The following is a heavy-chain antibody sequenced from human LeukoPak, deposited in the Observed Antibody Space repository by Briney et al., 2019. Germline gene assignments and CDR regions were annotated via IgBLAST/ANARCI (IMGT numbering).Heavy chain of an antibody. D-gene: IGHD6-19*01. CDR3: ARDIDSGWYDY. Sequence: PSETLSLTCAVYGGSFSGDFWSWIRQSPGKGLEWIGEINHGGSTTYNPSLQSRVTMSVDTSTNQISLKMTSVTAADTAIYYCARDIDSGWYDYWGQGTLVTVSS. CDR2: INHGGST. V-gene: IGHV4-34*01. CDR1: GGSFSGDF. J-gene: IGHJ4*02.